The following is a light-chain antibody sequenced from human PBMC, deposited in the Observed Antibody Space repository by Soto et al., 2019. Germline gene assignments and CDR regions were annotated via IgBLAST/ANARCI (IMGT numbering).Light chain of an antibody. CDR1: SSDVGGYNY. Sequence: QSALTQPASVSGSPGQSITISCTGTSSDVGGYNYVSWYQQHPGKAPKLMIYDVSNRPSGVSNRFSGSKSANTASLTISGLLAEDEADYYCSSYTSSSTLVFGGGTKLTVL. CDR2: DVS. CDR3: SSYTSSSTLV. J-gene: IGLJ2*01. V-gene: IGLV2-14*01.